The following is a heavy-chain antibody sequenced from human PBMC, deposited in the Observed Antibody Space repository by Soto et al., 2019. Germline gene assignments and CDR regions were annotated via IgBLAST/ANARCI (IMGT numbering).Heavy chain of an antibody. CDR2: IYPGDSDT. Sequence: GESLKISCKGSGYSFTSYWIGWVSQMPGKGLEWMGIIYPGDSDTRYSPSFQGQVTISADKSISTAYLQWSSLKASDTAMYYCARALDSSGSTPDAFDIWGQGTMVTVSS. V-gene: IGHV5-51*01. D-gene: IGHD3-22*01. J-gene: IGHJ3*02. CDR3: ARALDSSGSTPDAFDI. CDR1: GYSFTSYW.